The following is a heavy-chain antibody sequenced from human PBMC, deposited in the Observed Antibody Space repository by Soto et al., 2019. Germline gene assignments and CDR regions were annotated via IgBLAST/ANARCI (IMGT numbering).Heavy chain of an antibody. J-gene: IGHJ6*02. D-gene: IGHD6-13*01. V-gene: IGHV4-34*01. Sequence: PSETLSLTCAVYGGSFSGYYWSWIRQPPGKGLEWIGEINHSGSTNYNPSLKSRVTISVDTSKNQFSLELSSVTAADTAVYYCARARQQLGGSVKTLYYYYGMDVWGQGTTVTVSS. CDR3: ARARQQLGGSVKTLYYYYGMDV. CDR1: GGSFSGYY. CDR2: INHSGST.